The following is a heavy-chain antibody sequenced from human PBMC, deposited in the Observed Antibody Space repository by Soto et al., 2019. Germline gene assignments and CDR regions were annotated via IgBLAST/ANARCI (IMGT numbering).Heavy chain of an antibody. CDR2: VSYDGSNK. J-gene: IGHJ4*02. V-gene: IGHV3-30*18. D-gene: IGHD6-19*01. Sequence: QVRLVESGGGVVQPGRSLRLSCAASGFTFSSYGMHWVRQAPGKGLEWVAVVSYDGSNKYYADSVKGRFTISRDNSKNTLYLQMNSLRDEDTAVYYCAKEYSSGWAYWGQGTLVTVSS. CDR3: AKEYSSGWAY. CDR1: GFTFSSYG.